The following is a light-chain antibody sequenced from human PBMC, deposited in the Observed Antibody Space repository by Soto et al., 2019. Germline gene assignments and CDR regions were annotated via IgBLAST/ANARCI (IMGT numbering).Light chain of an antibody. Sequence: SYELTQPPPVSVSPGQTASITCSGDKLGDKYACWYQQKPGQSPVLVIYQDSKRPSGIPERFSGSNSGNTATLTISGTQAMDEADYYCQAWDSSTGGVLGGGTKLTVL. CDR2: QDS. V-gene: IGLV3-1*01. J-gene: IGLJ2*01. CDR3: QAWDSSTGGV. CDR1: KLGDKY.